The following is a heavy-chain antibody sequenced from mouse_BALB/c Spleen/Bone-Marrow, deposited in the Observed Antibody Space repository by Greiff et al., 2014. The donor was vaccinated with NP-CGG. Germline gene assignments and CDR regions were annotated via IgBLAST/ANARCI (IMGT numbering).Heavy chain of an antibody. V-gene: IGHV1-53*01. CDR3: SLLGDY. Sequence: QVQLQQSGAELVKPGASVKLSCEASGYTFTRYYMYWVKQRPGQGLEWIGGINPYNGGTHFNEKFKSKATLTVDKSSSTAYMQLNSLTSEDSAVYYCSLLGDYWGQGTTLTVSS. CDR2: INPYNGGT. CDR1: GYTFTRYY. J-gene: IGHJ2*01. D-gene: IGHD1-1*01.